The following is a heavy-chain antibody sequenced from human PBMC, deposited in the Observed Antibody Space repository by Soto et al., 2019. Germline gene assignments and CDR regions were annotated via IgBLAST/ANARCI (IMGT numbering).Heavy chain of an antibody. CDR2: FSLSGTT. J-gene: IGHJ4*02. CDR3: ARGMTPPGAPAWYYFDS. V-gene: IGHV4-59*10. CDR1: GASITGTSY. Sequence: SETLSLTCAVSGASITGTSYWSWIRQPAGKGLEWIGRFSLSGTTNYNPSLRSRVTMSADVSKNQFSLRLTSVTAADTALYYCARGMTPPGAPAWYYFDSWGQGTLVTVSS. D-gene: IGHD2-8*02.